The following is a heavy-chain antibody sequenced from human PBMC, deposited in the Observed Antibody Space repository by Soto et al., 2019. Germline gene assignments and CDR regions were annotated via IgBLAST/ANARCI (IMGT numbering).Heavy chain of an antibody. V-gene: IGHV3-53*01. CDR3: ARGHPDYDFWSGYRYYYHGMDV. D-gene: IGHD3-3*01. CDR2: IYSAGST. Sequence: GGSLRLSCAASGFTVNSNYMSWVRQAPGKGLEWVSVIYSAGSTYYADSVKGRFTISRDNSKNTVYLQMNSLRAEDTAVYYCARGHPDYDFWSGYRYYYHGMDVWGQGTTVTVSS. J-gene: IGHJ6*02. CDR1: GFTVNSNY.